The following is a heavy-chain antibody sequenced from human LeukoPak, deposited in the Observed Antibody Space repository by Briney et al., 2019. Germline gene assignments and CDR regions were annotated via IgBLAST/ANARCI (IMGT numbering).Heavy chain of an antibody. CDR1: GFTFSSYG. D-gene: IGHD6-19*01. Sequence: GGSLRLSCAASGFTFSSYGMHWVRQAPGKGLEWVAFIRCDGSNKYYADSVKGRFTISRDNSKNTLYLQMNSLRAEDTAVYYCAKDQQWLVNFIDYWGQGTLVTVSS. V-gene: IGHV3-30*02. J-gene: IGHJ4*02. CDR2: IRCDGSNK. CDR3: AKDQQWLVNFIDY.